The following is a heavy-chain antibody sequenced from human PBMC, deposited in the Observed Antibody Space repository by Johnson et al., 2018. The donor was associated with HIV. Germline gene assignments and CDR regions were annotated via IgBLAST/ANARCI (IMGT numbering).Heavy chain of an antibody. D-gene: IGHD2-15*01. CDR3: ARLRSPDAFDI. Sequence: QVQLVESGGGVVRPGTSLRLSCAASGSLFSSYAMHWVRQAPGKGLEWVTLIWNDGSNKYYTDSVKGRFTISRDNSKNTLYLQMGSLRAEDMGVYYCARLRSPDAFDIWGQGTMVTVSS. CDR1: GSLFSSYA. CDR2: IWNDGSNK. V-gene: IGHV3-33*01. J-gene: IGHJ3*02.